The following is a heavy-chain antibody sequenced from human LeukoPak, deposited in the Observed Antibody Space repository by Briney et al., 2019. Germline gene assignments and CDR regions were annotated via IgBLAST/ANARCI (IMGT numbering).Heavy chain of an antibody. CDR2: ISNKVNSYAT. CDR1: GFTLSGSA. Sequence: PGGSLRLSCAASGFTLSGSAMHWVRQASGKGLEWVGRISNKVNSYATAYAASVKGRFTISRDDSKNTAYLQMNSLKIEDTAVYYCTRQVPVGMVATDYWRQGTLVTVSS. D-gene: IGHD5-12*01. CDR3: TRQVPVGMVATDY. J-gene: IGHJ4*02. V-gene: IGHV3-73*01.